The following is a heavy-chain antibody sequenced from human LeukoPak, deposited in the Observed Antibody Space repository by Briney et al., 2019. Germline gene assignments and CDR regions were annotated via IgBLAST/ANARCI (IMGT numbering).Heavy chain of an antibody. D-gene: IGHD5/OR15-5a*01. Sequence: GGSLRLSCAASGFTFSSYWMSWVRQAPGKGLEWVANIKQDGSGKYYVDSVKGRFTISRDNAKNSLYLQMNSLRAEDTAVYYCARVGLLRSFDYWGQGTLVTVSS. CDR1: GFTFSSYW. J-gene: IGHJ4*02. CDR3: ARVGLLRSFDY. CDR2: IKQDGSGK. V-gene: IGHV3-7*01.